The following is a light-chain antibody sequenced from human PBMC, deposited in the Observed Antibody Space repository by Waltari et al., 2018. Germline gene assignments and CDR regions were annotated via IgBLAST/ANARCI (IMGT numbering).Light chain of an antibody. J-gene: IGLJ2*01. V-gene: IGLV2-23*02. CDR2: EVS. CDR1: SSDVGSYNL. CDR3: CSYAGSSLP. Sequence: QSALTQPASVSGSPGQSITISCTGTSSDVGSYNLVSWYQQHPGKAPKLMIYEVSKRPSGVSNRFSVSKSGITASLTISGLQAEDEADYYCCSYAGSSLPFGGGTKLTVL.